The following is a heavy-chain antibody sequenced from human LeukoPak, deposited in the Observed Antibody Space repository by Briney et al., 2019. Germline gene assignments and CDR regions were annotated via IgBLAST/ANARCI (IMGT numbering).Heavy chain of an antibody. V-gene: IGHV1-2*02. CDR3: AREEGTVTLTDYGMDV. D-gene: IGHD4-17*01. CDR2: INPNSGGT. Sequence: ASVKVSCKASGYTFTGYYMHWVRQAPGQGLEWMGWINPNSGGTNYAQKFQGRVTMTRDTSISTAYMELSRLRSDDTAVYYCAREEGTVTLTDYGMDVWGQGTKVTVSS. CDR1: GYTFTGYY. J-gene: IGHJ6*02.